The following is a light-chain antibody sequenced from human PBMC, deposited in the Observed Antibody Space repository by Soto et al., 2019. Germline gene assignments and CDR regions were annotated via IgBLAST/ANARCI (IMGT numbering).Light chain of an antibody. CDR1: SSYVGGYNY. Sequence: QSALTQPASVSGSTGQSITISCTGTSSYVGGYNYVSWYQQHPGKAPKFMIYDVSNRPSGVSNRFSGFKSGNTASLTISGLQAEDEADYYCSSYTTSNTRQIVFGTGTKLTVL. CDR2: DVS. V-gene: IGLV2-14*01. CDR3: SSYTTSNTRQIV. J-gene: IGLJ1*01.